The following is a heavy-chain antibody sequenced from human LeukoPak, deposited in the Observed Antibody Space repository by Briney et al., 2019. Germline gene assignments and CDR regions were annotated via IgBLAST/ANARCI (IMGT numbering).Heavy chain of an antibody. CDR3: ARALENLGYCSSTRCYPLD. CDR1: GFTFYDYA. J-gene: IGHJ4*02. V-gene: IGHV3-21*01. D-gene: IGHD2-2*01. Sequence: GGSLRLSCAASGFTFYDYAMHWVRQAPGKDLEWVSSINSSSSYIYYADSVKGRLTISRDNAKNSLYLQMNRLRAEDTAVYYCARALENLGYCSSTRCYPLDWGQGTLVTVSS. CDR2: INSSSSYI.